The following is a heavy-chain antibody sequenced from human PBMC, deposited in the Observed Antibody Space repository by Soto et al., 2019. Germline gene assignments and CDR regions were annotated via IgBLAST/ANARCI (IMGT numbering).Heavy chain of an antibody. CDR2: TYYRYKWFH. CDR3: ATENPLDV. V-gene: IGHV6-1*01. J-gene: IGHJ3*01. CDR1: GDSVSSDITS. Sequence: QGQLQQSGPGLVKPSQTLSLTCAISGDSVSSDITSWNWIRQSPSRGLEWLGRTYYRYKWFHDYAASVRSRITINPDTSKNHFSLAFNSMPPEDTAVYYCATENPLDVWGPGTVVNVSS.